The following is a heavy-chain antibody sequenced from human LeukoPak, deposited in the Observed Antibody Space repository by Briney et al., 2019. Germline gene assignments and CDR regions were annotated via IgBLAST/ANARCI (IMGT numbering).Heavy chain of an antibody. CDR1: GGSISSYY. D-gene: IGHD3-9*01. CDR2: IYYSGST. V-gene: IGHV4-59*01. Sequence: SATLSLTCTVSGGSISSYYWSWIRQPPGKGLEWIGYIYYSGSTNYNPSLKSRVTISVDTSKNQFSLKLSSVTAADTAVYYCARVGYDILTGYYGDAFDIWGQGTMVTVSS. CDR3: ARVGYDILTGYYGDAFDI. J-gene: IGHJ3*02.